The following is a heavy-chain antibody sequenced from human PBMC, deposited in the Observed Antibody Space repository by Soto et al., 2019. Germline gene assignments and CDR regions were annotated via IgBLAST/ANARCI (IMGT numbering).Heavy chain of an antibody. CDR1: GFTFSGYA. D-gene: IGHD4-4*01. Sequence: QVQLVESGGGVVQPGKSLRLSCVASGFTFSGYAMHWIRQAPGKAPEWVALISSDGSSTLYADSVMGRFTISRDNSRDTLYLQLNSLRPDDTAVFSCARGAYIYFDYWGQGTLVTVSS. CDR2: ISSDGSST. J-gene: IGHJ4*02. V-gene: IGHV3-30-3*01. CDR3: ARGAYIYFDY.